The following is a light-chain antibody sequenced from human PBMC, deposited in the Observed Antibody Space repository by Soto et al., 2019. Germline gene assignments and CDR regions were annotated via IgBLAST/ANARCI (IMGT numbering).Light chain of an antibody. CDR1: QSVSSSY. CDR2: GAS. J-gene: IGKJ1*01. V-gene: IGKV3-20*01. CDR3: QQYGTSTWT. Sequence: EIVLTQSPGTLSLSPGERATLSCRASQSVSSSYLAWYQQKHGQAPRLLIYGASSRETGIPDMFSGSGSGTEFTRTISRLEPEDFEVDYCQQYGTSTWTFGQGTKVDIK.